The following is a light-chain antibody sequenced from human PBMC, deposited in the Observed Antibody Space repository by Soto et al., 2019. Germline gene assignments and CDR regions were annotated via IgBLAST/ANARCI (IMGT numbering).Light chain of an antibody. J-gene: IGKJ1*01. CDR3: QQYKNWPQT. CDR1: QSVSSN. V-gene: IGKV3-15*01. Sequence: EIVMTQSPATLSVSPGERATLSCRASQSVSSNLAWYQQKPGQAPRLLIYGASTRATGIPARFSGSGSGTEFTLTISSLQSEDLAVYYCQQYKNWPQTFGQGNKVEIK. CDR2: GAS.